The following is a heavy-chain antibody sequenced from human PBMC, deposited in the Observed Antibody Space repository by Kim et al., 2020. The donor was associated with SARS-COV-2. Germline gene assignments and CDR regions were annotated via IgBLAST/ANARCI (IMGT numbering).Heavy chain of an antibody. CDR3: ARDGGFTMIKGPDL. D-gene: IGHD3-22*01. J-gene: IGHJ2*01. V-gene: IGHV7-4-1*02. CDR2: INTNTGNP. CDR1: GYTFTSYA. Sequence: ASVKVSCKASGYTFTSYAMNWVRQAPGQGLEWMGWINTNTGNPTYAQGFTGRFVFSLDTSVSTAYLQISSLKAEDTAVYYCARDGGFTMIKGPDLWGRGTLVTVSS.